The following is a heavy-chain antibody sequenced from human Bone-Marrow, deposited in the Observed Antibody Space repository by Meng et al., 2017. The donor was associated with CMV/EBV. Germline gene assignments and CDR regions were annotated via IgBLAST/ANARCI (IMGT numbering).Heavy chain of an antibody. CDR3: ARGWDYWYFDL. J-gene: IGHJ2*01. CDR2: IGSDGSST. CDR1: GFTFSSYA. Sequence: GESLKISCAASGFTFSSYAMHWVRQAPGRGLEYVSAIGSDGSSTSYADSVKGRFTISRDNSKNTLFLQMGSLRAEDMAVYYCARGWDYWYFDLWARGTLVTVSS. V-gene: IGHV3-64*02. D-gene: IGHD1-26*01.